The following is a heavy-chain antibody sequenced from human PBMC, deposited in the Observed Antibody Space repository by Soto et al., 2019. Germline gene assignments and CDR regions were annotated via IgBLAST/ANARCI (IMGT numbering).Heavy chain of an antibody. J-gene: IGHJ4*02. CDR3: AKDFDFGVVITLDY. V-gene: IGHV3-23*01. CDR2: ISGSGGST. CDR1: GFPLRSYA. D-gene: IGHD3-3*01. Sequence: GGSLRLSCAAPGFPLRSYAMSLVRPAPGKGLEWVSAISGSGGSTYYADSVKGRFTISRDNSKNTLYLQMNSLRAEDTAVYYCAKDFDFGVVITLDYWGQGTLVTVSS.